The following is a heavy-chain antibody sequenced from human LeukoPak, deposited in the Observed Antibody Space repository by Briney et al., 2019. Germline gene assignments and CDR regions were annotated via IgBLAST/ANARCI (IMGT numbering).Heavy chain of an antibody. D-gene: IGHD4-17*01. V-gene: IGHV4-30-2*01. J-gene: IGHJ4*02. CDR3: ARAVRRMYYFDY. CDR2: IYHSGST. CDR1: GGSISSGGYS. Sequence: PSETLSLTCAVSGGSISSGGYSWRWIRQPPGKGLEWIGYIYHSGSTYYHPSLKSRVTISVDRSQNQFSLKLSSATAADTAAYSCARAVRRMYYFDYWGQGTLVTVSS.